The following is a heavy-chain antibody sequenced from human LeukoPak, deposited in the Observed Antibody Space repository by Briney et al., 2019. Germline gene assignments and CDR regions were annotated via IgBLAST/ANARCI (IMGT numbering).Heavy chain of an antibody. CDR2: IYYSGST. D-gene: IGHD2-15*01. Sequence: SETLSLTCTVSDGSISSSGHYWGWIRQPPGKGLEWIGSIYYSGSTYYNPSLMSRVTMSVDTSKNQFSLKLTSVTAADTAVYYCARCDLLHRAFDIWGQGTTVTVSP. J-gene: IGHJ3*02. V-gene: IGHV4-39*01. CDR3: ARCDLLHRAFDI. CDR1: DGSISSSGHY.